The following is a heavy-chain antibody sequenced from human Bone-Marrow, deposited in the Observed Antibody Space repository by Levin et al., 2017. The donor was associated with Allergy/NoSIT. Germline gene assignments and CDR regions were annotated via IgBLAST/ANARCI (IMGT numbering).Heavy chain of an antibody. Sequence: GGSLRLSCLASGFTFNTYDMFWVRQAPGKGLQCVSVINTDGSWTNYADSVKGRFTVSRDNAKSTLYLQLNSLRAEDTAVYYCAIAFSYGSGNYYDRDSWGQGTLVTVSS. CDR3: AIAFSYGSGNYYDRDS. J-gene: IGHJ4*02. CDR1: GFTFNTYD. CDR2: INTDGSWT. V-gene: IGHV3-74*01. D-gene: IGHD3-10*01.